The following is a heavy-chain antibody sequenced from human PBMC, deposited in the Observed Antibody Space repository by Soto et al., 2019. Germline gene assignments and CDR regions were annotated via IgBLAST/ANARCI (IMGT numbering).Heavy chain of an antibody. CDR3: AADSSACLFDY. CDR2: IKQDGSEK. CDR1: GFAFSGYW. Sequence: EVQLVESGGGMVQPGGSLRLSCAASGFAFSGYWMTWVRQAPGKGLEWVANIKQDGSEKHYVDSVKGRFTISRDNAMNSLYLQMNSLRAEDTAVYYCAADSSACLFDYWGQGTLVTVSS. D-gene: IGHD6-19*01. V-gene: IGHV3-7*01. J-gene: IGHJ4*02.